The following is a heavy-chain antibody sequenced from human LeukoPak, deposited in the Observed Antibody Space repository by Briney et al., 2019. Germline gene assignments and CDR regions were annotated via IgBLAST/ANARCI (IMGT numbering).Heavy chain of an antibody. Sequence: GSLRLSCAASGFTFSSYAMSWVRQTPDKGLEWVAVISYDGVYKNYADSVKGRFTISRDDPKNTLYLQMNSLRTEDTGLYYCARDEFDGYNLGPSIYWGQGTLVTVSS. V-gene: IGHV3-30*14. CDR3: ARDEFDGYNLGPSIY. CDR1: GFTFSSYA. CDR2: ISYDGVYK. D-gene: IGHD5-24*01. J-gene: IGHJ4*02.